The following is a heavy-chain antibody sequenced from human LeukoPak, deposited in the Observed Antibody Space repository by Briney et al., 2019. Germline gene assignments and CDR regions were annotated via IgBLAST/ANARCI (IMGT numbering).Heavy chain of an antibody. J-gene: IGHJ6*02. CDR3: ARGGRIRHFDWSPKDGMDV. D-gene: IGHD3-9*01. CDR1: GGSFSGYY. V-gene: IGHV4-34*01. Sequence: SETLSLTCAVYGGSFSGYYWSWIRQPPGKGLEWIGEINHSGSTNYNPSLKSRVTISVDTSKNQFSLKLSSVTAADTAVYYCARGGRIRHFDWSPKDGMDVWGQGTTVTVSS. CDR2: INHSGST.